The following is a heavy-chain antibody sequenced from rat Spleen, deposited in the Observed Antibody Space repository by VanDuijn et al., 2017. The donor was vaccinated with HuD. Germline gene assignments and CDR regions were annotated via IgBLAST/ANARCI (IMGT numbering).Heavy chain of an antibody. CDR3: ARQEDSSYIYVYWYFDF. D-gene: IGHD1-2*01. CDR2: ISYDGSST. Sequence: EVQLVESGGGLVQPGRSLKLSCAASGFTFSNYGMAWVRQAPTKGLEWVATISYDGSSTYYRDSVKGRFTISRDNAKSTLYLQMNSLRSEDTATYYCARQEDSSYIYVYWYFDFWGPGTMVTVSS. J-gene: IGHJ1*01. V-gene: IGHV5-29*01. CDR1: GFTFSNYG.